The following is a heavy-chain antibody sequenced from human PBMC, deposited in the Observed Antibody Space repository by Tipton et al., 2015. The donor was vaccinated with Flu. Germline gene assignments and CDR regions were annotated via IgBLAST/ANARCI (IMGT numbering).Heavy chain of an antibody. D-gene: IGHD3-3*01. CDR3: AGDTIFGVAH. J-gene: IGHJ4*02. V-gene: IGHV4-39*07. CDR1: GGSISSSSYY. Sequence: TLSLTCTVSGGSISSSSYYWGWIRQPPGKGLEWIGSIFYSGSTYYNPSLKSRVTISVDTAKNQFSLKLSSETAADAAVYYCAGDTIFGVAHWGQGTLVTASS. CDR2: IFYSGST.